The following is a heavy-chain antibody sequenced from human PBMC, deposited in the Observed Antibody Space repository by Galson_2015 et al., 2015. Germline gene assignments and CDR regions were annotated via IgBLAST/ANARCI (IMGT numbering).Heavy chain of an antibody. CDR2: INHYGTT. J-gene: IGHJ6*03. D-gene: IGHD2-2*02. Sequence: SETLSLTCAVYSGSFSDYSWSRTRQPPGKGLEWIGEINHYGTTTYNPSLTGRVTISVDPSKNQFSLRLSSVTAADTAVYYCSRIHYNYFYYMDVWGKGTTVTVSS. V-gene: IGHV4-34*01. CDR3: SRIHYNYFYYMDV. CDR1: SGSFSDYS.